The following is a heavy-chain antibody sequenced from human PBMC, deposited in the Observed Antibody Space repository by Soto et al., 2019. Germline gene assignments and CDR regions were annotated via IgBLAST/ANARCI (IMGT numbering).Heavy chain of an antibody. J-gene: IGHJ4*02. CDR3: ARGRYGDY. Sequence: QVHLVQSGAEVKKPGASVKVSCKGSGYAFTTYGITWVRQAPGQGLEWMGWISAHNGNTNYAQKLQGRVTVTRDTSTSTAYMEXXXXXXXXXXXYYCARGRYGDYWGQGALVTVSS. V-gene: IGHV1-18*01. CDR1: GYAFTTYG. CDR2: ISAHNGNT. D-gene: IGHD1-1*01.